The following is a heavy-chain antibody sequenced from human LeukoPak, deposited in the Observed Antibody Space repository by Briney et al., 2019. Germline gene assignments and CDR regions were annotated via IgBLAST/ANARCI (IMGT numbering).Heavy chain of an antibody. CDR3: ARASSHYDILTGYDY. Sequence: GSSVKVSRKASGGTFSSYAISWVRQAPGQGLEWMGRIIPILGIANYAQKFQGRVTITADKSTSTAYMELSSLRSEDTAVYYCARASSHYDILTGYDYWGQGTLVTVSS. V-gene: IGHV1-69*04. CDR1: GGTFSSYA. D-gene: IGHD3-9*01. J-gene: IGHJ4*02. CDR2: IIPILGIA.